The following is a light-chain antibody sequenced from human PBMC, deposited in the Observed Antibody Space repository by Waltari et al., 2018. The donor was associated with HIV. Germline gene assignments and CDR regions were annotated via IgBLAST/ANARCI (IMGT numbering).Light chain of an antibody. CDR2: WAT. CDR3: QQYYMTPPT. J-gene: IGKJ1*01. CDR1: QSVFSNSNKKRY. Sequence: VMTQSPDALKGSLGERVTIPFKSSQSVFSNSNKKRYLAWYQQRPGQTPNLLVYWATTRVSGVPARFSGSGSGTDFTLTINNLQAEDAAIYYCQQYYMTPPTLGQGTKVEI. V-gene: IGKV4-1*01.